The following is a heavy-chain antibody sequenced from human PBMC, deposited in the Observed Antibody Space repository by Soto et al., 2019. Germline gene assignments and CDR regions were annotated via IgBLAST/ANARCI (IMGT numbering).Heavy chain of an antibody. CDR2: IWSDGSNK. D-gene: IGHD5-12*01. V-gene: IGHV3-33*01. J-gene: IGHJ4*02. CDR3: ARVVGSGYAFHYFDY. CDR1: GFSFRVYG. Sequence: QVQLVESGGGVVQPGRSLRLSCAASGFSFRVYGMHWVRQAPGKGLEWVAVIWSDGSNKYYADSVKGRFTISRDNSKNTLYLQMNSLRAEDTAVYYCARVVGSGYAFHYFDYWGQGTLVTVSS.